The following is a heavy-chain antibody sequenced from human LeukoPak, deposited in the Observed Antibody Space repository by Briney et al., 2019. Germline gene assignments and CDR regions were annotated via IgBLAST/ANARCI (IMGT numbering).Heavy chain of an antibody. CDR2: ISYDGSNK. CDR3: AKRFGKGYGSGSYYFLDY. J-gene: IGHJ4*02. CDR1: AFTFSSYG. D-gene: IGHD3-10*01. Sequence: GGSLRLSCAASAFTFSSYGMHWVRQAPGKGLEWVALISYDGSNKYYTDSVKGRFTISRDDSKNTYLQTNSLRAQDTAVYYCAKRFGKGYGSGSYYFLDYWGQGTLVTVSS. V-gene: IGHV3-30*18.